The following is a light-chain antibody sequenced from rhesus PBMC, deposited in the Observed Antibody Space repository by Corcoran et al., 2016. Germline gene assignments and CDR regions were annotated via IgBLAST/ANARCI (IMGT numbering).Light chain of an antibody. CDR3: LQGYSPPYS. Sequence: DIQMTQAPSSLSASVGDTVTITCRASQGISNYLARYKQKPGKAPKPLIYSASSLESGVPSRFSGSGSGTYFTLPISSLHPADFAAYSCLQGYSPPYSFGQWTKVEIK. V-gene: IGKV1S15*01. CDR1: QGISNY. J-gene: IGKJ2*01. CDR2: SAS.